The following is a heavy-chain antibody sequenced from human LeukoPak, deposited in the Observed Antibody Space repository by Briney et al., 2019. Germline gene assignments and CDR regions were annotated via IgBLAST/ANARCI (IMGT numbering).Heavy chain of an antibody. J-gene: IGHJ5*02. CDR2: IYHSGST. V-gene: IGHV4-38-2*02. CDR3: ARGGYYGSGNDFRFDP. Sequence: SETLSLTCTVSGYSISSGYYWGWIRQPPGKGLEWIGSIYHSGSTYYNPSLKSRVTISVDTSKNQFSLKLKSVTAADTAVYYCARGGYYGSGNDFRFDPWGQGTLVTVSS. CDR1: GYSISSGYY. D-gene: IGHD3-10*01.